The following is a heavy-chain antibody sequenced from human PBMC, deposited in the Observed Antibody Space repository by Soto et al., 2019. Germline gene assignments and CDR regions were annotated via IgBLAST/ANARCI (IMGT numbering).Heavy chain of an antibody. CDR3: ARDQAAVPRAFDY. V-gene: IGHV4-59*01. D-gene: IGHD6-13*01. J-gene: IGHJ4*02. CDR1: GGSISSYF. Sequence: QVQLQESGPGLLKPSETLSLTCTVSGGSISSYFYIWVRQPPGKGLEWIGSVYYTGTTDYNPSLKSRVTISVDTSKTQFSLNLRSVTAADTAVYYCARDQAAVPRAFDYWGRGTLVTVSS. CDR2: VYYTGTT.